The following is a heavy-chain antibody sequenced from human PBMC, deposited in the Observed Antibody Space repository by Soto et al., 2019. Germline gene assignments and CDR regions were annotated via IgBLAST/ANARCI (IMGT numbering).Heavy chain of an antibody. CDR2: ISSSGSTI. V-gene: IGHV3-48*03. CDR1: GFTFSSYE. Sequence: GGSLRLSCAASGFTFSSYEMNWVRQAPGKGLEWVSYISSSGSTIYYADSVKGRFTISRDNAKNSLYLQMNSLRAEDTAVYYCARDNYYDSSGPRAFDIWGQGTMVTVSS. D-gene: IGHD3-22*01. CDR3: ARDNYYDSSGPRAFDI. J-gene: IGHJ3*02.